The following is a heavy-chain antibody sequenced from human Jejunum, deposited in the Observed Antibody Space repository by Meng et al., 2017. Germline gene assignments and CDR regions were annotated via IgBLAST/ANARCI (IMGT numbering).Heavy chain of an antibody. V-gene: IGHV3-30*01. CDR1: GFPFNIFA. Sequence: QGELLAVGGGVVQPGRSLRLSCAASGFPFNIFAMVWVRQPPGKGLEWVAVVSYDGSNKFYADSVKGRFPVSRDYSKNTLYLQMDSLRLEDTAVYYCARAYYDGSGRFDFWGQGTLVTVSS. J-gene: IGHJ4*02. CDR2: VSYDGSNK. CDR3: ARAYYDGSGRFDF. D-gene: IGHD3-22*01.